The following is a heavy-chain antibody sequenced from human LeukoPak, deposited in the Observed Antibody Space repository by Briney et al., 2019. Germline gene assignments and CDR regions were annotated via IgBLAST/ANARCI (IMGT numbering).Heavy chain of an antibody. V-gene: IGHV4-38-2*02. CDR3: AREVGYYDILTGYLEPYMDV. Sequence: SETLSLTCAVSGYSISSGYYWGWIRQPPGKGLEWIGRIYTSGSTNYNPSLKSRVTISVDTSKNQFSLKLSSVTAADTAVYYCAREVGYYDILTGYLEPYMDVWGKGTTVTVSS. CDR2: IYTSGST. CDR1: GYSISSGYY. D-gene: IGHD3-9*01. J-gene: IGHJ6*03.